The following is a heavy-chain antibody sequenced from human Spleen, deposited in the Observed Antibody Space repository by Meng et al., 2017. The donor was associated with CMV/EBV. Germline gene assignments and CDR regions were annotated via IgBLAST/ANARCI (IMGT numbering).Heavy chain of an antibody. CDR1: GGSISSYY. Sequence: SETLSLTCTVSGGSISSYYWSWIRQPPGKGLEWIGYIYYSGSTNYNPSLKSRVTISVDTSKNQFSLKLSSVTAADTAVYYCARDQPAIPYYYGMDVWGQGTTVTVSS. CDR2: IYYSGST. V-gene: IGHV4-59*12. D-gene: IGHD2-2*02. CDR3: ARDQPAIPYYYGMDV. J-gene: IGHJ6*02.